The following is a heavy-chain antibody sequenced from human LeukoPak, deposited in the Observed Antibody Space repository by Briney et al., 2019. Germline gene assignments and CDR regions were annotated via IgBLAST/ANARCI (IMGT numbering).Heavy chain of an antibody. Sequence: GASVKVSCKASGYTFTGYYMHWVRQAPGQGLEWMGWINPNSGGTNYAQKFQGRVTMTRHTSISTAYMELSRLRSDDTAVYYCARDAGGVVVAATYFDYWGQGTLVTVSS. V-gene: IGHV1-2*02. CDR1: GYTFTGYY. CDR2: INPNSGGT. D-gene: IGHD2-15*01. J-gene: IGHJ4*02. CDR3: ARDAGGVVVAATYFDY.